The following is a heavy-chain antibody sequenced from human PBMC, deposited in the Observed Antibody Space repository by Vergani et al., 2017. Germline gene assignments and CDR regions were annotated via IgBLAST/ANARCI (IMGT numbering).Heavy chain of an antibody. CDR3: AKGLGYNGYDWDFDY. Sequence: EVQLLESGGGLVQSGGSLRLFCAASGITLSSYAMNWVRQAPGKGLEWVSTISGSGGRTYYADCVKGRFTISRDNSKNTLYLQMNSLRAEDSAVYYCAKGLGYNGYDWDFDYWGQGTLVTVSS. D-gene: IGHD5-12*01. J-gene: IGHJ4*02. V-gene: IGHV3-23*01. CDR1: GITLSSYA. CDR2: ISGSGGRT.